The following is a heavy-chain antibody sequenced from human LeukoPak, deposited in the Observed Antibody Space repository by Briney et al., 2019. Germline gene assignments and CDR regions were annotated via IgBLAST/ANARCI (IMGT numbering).Heavy chain of an antibody. D-gene: IGHD3-3*01. V-gene: IGHV3-48*01. Sequence: GGSLRLSCAASGFTFSSYSMNWVRQAPGKGLEWVSYISSSSSTIYYADSVKGRFTISRDNAKNSLYLQMNSLRAEDTAVYYCARLRFLEWSRYEGDFDYWGQGTLVTVSS. CDR2: ISSSSSTI. CDR1: GFTFSSYS. J-gene: IGHJ4*02. CDR3: ARLRFLEWSRYEGDFDY.